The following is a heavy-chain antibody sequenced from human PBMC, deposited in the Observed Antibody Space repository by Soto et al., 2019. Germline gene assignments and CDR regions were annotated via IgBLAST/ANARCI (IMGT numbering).Heavy chain of an antibody. CDR1: GGSISSYY. CDR2: IYYSGST. D-gene: IGHD6-6*01. Sequence: NPSETLSLTCTVSGGSISSYYWSWIRQPPGKGLEWIGYIYYSGSTNYNPSLKSRVTISVDTSKNQFSLKLSSVTAADTAVYYCARDSTTGHSYYFDYWGQGTLVTVSS. CDR3: ARDSTTGHSYYFDY. V-gene: IGHV4-59*01. J-gene: IGHJ4*02.